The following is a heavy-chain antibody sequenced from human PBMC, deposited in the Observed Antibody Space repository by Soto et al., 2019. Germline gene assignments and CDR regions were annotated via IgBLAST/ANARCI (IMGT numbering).Heavy chain of an antibody. D-gene: IGHD1-26*01. V-gene: IGHV3-15*01. J-gene: IGHJ3*02. Sequence: GGSRRLSCAASGFPFTEAWMTWDRQAPGEGREWVGCIKSKNSGETSDYAAPVKGRFTIARDDSKNTLYLQMNSQKTEDTAVYYCTTDGFSGIVGIWGQGTRVTVSS. CDR3: TTDGFSGIVGI. CDR1: GFPFTEAW. CDR2: IKSKNSGETS.